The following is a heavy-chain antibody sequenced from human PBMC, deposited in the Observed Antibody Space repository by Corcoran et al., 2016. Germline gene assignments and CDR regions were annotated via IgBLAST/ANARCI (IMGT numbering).Heavy chain of an antibody. CDR1: GFTFSSYS. Sequence: EVQLVESGGGLVKPGGSLRLSCAASGFTFSSYSMNWVRQALGKGLEWVSSISSSSSYIYYADSVKGRFTISRDNAKNSLYLQMNSLRAEDTAVYYCARDLTTWRYFDYWGQGTLVTVSS. J-gene: IGHJ4*02. D-gene: IGHD4-4*01. CDR2: ISSSSSYI. V-gene: IGHV3-21*01. CDR3: ARDLTTWRYFDY.